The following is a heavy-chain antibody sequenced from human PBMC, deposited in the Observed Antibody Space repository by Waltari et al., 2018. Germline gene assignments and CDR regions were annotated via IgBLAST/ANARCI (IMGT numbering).Heavy chain of an antibody. V-gene: IGHV3-23*01. J-gene: IGHJ4*02. CDR2: ISGSGGST. D-gene: IGHD3-10*01. CDR3: AKARKENYYGSGSYMDY. CDR1: GFTFSSYA. Sequence: EVQLLESGGGLVQPGGSLRLSCAASGFTFSSYAMSWVRQAPGKGLEWVSAISGSGGSTYYADAVKVRFTISRGNSKNTLYLQMNSLRAEDTAVYYCAKARKENYYGSGSYMDYWGQGTLVTVSS.